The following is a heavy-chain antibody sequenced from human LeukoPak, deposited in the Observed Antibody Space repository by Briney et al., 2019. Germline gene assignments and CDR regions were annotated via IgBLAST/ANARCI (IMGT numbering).Heavy chain of an antibody. CDR3: ASHYDAGDY. CDR1: GGSISSYY. CDR2: IYYSGST. V-gene: IGHV4-59*01. Sequence: SETLSLTCTVSGGSISSYYWSWIRQPPGKGLEWIGYIYYSGSTNYNPSLKSRVTISVDTSKNQFSLKLSSVTAADTAVYHCASHYDAGDYWGQGTLVTVSS. J-gene: IGHJ4*02. D-gene: IGHD3-16*01.